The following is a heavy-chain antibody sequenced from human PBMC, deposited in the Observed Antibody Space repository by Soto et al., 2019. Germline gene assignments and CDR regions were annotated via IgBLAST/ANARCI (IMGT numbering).Heavy chain of an antibody. CDR2: ITGSGVMT. CDR1: GFTFSSYA. J-gene: IGHJ6*02. D-gene: IGHD3-22*01. Sequence: GGSLRLSCAASGFTFSSYAMSWVRQAPGKGLEWVSGITGSGVMTYYGDSVRGRFTISRDNSKNTLYLQMNSLRAEDTAVYYCAKDYYDSSGSRYFYALAVWGQGTKVTVSS. V-gene: IGHV3-23*01. CDR3: AKDYYDSSGSRYFYALAV.